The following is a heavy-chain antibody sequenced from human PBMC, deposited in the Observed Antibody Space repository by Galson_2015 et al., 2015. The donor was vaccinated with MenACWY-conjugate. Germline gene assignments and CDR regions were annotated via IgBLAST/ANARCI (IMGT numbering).Heavy chain of an antibody. Sequence: SLRLSCAASGFTFSTYWMHWVRQAPGKGLVWVSRINSDGRSTSYADSVKGRFTISRDNAKNTLYLQINSLRAEDTAVYYCARLGGTYRTTSHFDYWGQGTLVTVSS. CDR3: ARLGGTYRTTSHFDY. D-gene: IGHD1-26*01. V-gene: IGHV3-74*01. CDR1: GFTFSTYW. J-gene: IGHJ4*02. CDR2: INSDGRST.